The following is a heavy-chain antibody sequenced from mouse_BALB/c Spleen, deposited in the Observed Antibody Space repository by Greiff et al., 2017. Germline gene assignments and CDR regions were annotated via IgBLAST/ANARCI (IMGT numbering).Heavy chain of an antibody. CDR2: ISDGGSYT. CDR1: GFTFSDYY. CDR3: ARERYDYDYAMDD. Sequence: EVKLVESGGGLVKPGGSLKLSCAASGFTFSDYYMYWVRQTPEKRLEWVATISDGGSYTYYPDSVKGRFTISRDNAKNNLYLQMSSLKSEDTAMYDCARERYDYDYAMDDWGQGTSVTVSS. V-gene: IGHV5-4*02. J-gene: IGHJ4*01. D-gene: IGHD2-4*01.